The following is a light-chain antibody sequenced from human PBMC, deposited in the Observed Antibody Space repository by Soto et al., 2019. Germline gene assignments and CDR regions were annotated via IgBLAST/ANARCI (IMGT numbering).Light chain of an antibody. V-gene: IGKV1-39*01. J-gene: IGKJ1*01. CDR3: QQSYLTPPWT. CDR1: QRISSY. CDR2: AAS. Sequence: DIQMIQSPSSLSASVGDRVTITCRASQRISSYLNWYQQKPGKAPKLLIYAASSLHSGVPSRFSGSGSGTDFTLTISSLQPEDFATYFCQQSYLTPPWTFGQGTRVEIK.